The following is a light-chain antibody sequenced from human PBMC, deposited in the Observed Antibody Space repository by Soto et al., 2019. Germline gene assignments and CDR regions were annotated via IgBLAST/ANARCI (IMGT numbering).Light chain of an antibody. V-gene: IGKV3-20*01. CDR3: QQYGSSPLT. CDR1: ESVSDNY. J-gene: IGKJ4*01. CDR2: GAS. Sequence: EVLLTQSPATLSFSPGERATLSCRASESVSDNYLAWYQQRSGQAPRLVIYGASSRASAVPDRFSGSGSGADFTLTIRRLEPEDFAVYYCQQYGSSPLTFGGGTKVDIK.